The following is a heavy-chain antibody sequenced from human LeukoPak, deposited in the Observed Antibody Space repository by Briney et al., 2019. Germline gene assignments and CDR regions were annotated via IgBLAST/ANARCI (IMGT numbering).Heavy chain of an antibody. CDR3: ARDSKQLVSLELYNWFDP. V-gene: IGHV4-34*01. CDR1: GGSFSGYY. J-gene: IGHJ5*02. D-gene: IGHD6-13*01. Sequence: PSETLSLTCAVYGGSFSGYYWSWIRQPPGKGLEWIGEINHSGSTNYNPSLKSRVTISVDTSKNQFSLKLSSVTAADTAVYYCARDSKQLVSLELYNWFDPWGQGTLVTVSS. CDR2: INHSGST.